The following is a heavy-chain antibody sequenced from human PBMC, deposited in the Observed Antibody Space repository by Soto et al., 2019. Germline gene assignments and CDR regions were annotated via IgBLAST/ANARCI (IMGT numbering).Heavy chain of an antibody. D-gene: IGHD3-22*01. CDR3: ARGDYDSSGYHYYFDY. J-gene: IGHJ4*02. V-gene: IGHV4-59*01. CDR2: IYYSGST. CDR1: GGCISSYY. Sequence: PSETLSLTCTVSGGCISSYYWSWIRQPSGKGLEWIGYIYYSGSTNYNPSLKSRVTISVDTSKNQFSLKLSSVTAADTAVYYCARGDYDSSGYHYYFDYWGQGTLVTSPQ.